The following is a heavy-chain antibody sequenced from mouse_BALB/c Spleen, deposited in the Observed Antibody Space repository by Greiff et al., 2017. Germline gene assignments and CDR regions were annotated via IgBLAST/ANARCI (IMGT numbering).Heavy chain of an antibody. J-gene: IGHJ4*01. CDR1: GFTFSNYW. D-gene: IGHD2-4*01. V-gene: IGHV6-6*02. CDR3: TRPPYYDNDYYAMDY. CDR2: IRLKSNNYAT. Sequence: EVKLVESGGGLVQPGGSMKLSCVASGFTFSNYWMNWVRQSPEKGLEWVAEIRLKSNNYATHYAESVKGRFTISRDDSKSSVYLQMNNLRAEDTGIYYCTRPPYYDNDYYAMDYWGQGTSVTVSS.